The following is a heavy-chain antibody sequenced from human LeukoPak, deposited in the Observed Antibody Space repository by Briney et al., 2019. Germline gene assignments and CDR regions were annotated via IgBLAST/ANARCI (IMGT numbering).Heavy chain of an antibody. CDR3: ATDRDNSDWQKRFDS. D-gene: IGHD2-21*02. J-gene: IGHJ4*02. Sequence: GGSLRLSCAASGFTFSTYAMSWVRQAPGKGLEWVGNINQDASEINYVDSVRGRFTISRDNAKNSLHLQMNSLRAEDTAVYYCATDRDNSDWQKRFDSWGQGTLVTVSS. V-gene: IGHV3-7*01. CDR1: GFTFSTYA. CDR2: INQDASEI.